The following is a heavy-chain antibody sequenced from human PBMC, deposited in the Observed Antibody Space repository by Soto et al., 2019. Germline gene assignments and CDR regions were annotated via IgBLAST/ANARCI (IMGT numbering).Heavy chain of an antibody. CDR2: IDPSDSYT. J-gene: IGHJ6*02. CDR3: ASHNFFCGGDCNSSGMDV. D-gene: IGHD2-21*02. CDR1: GDMFTHYW. V-gene: IGHV5-10-1*01. Sequence: ESLTISFRGSGDMFTHYWIHWVRQVSGGGLEWLGRIDPSDSYTKYNPSFQGHVTISADKSTSTAYLQWSSLRASDTAVYYCASHNFFCGGDCNSSGMDVWGQGTTVTVSS.